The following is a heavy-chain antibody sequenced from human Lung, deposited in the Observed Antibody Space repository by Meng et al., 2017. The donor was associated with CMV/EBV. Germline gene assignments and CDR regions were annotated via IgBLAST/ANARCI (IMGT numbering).Heavy chain of an antibody. V-gene: IGHV3-30-3*01. Sequence: LXCAASGFTFNFYPLHWVRQAPGRGLEWVAVISDDGTSQYYADSVKGRFTISRDSLKNTLYLQMNGLRPDDTAVYYCARAISITVFGVALDYWGQGXLVTVSS. D-gene: IGHD3-3*01. J-gene: IGHJ4*02. CDR1: GFTFNFYP. CDR2: ISDDGTSQ. CDR3: ARAISITVFGVALDY.